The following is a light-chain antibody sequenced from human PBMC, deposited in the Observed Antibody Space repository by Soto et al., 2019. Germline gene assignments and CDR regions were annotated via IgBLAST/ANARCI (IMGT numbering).Light chain of an antibody. CDR2: RTS. J-gene: IGKJ4*01. CDR3: QQYNNWPRAT. Sequence: EIVMTQSPATLSVSPGERATLPCRASQSISSNLAWYQQKPGQAPRLLMFRTSSRATGFPARFSGSGSGTEFNLTISSLQSEDFGVYYCQQYNNWPRATFGGGTKVEIK. V-gene: IGKV3-15*01. CDR1: QSISSN.